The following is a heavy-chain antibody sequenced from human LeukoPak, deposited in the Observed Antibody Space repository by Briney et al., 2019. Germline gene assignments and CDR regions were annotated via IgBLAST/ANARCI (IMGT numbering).Heavy chain of an antibody. Sequence: GRSLRLSCAASGFTFSSYGMHWVRQAPGKGLEWVAVIWYDGSNKYYADSVKGRFTISRDNSKKSLYLQMNSLRAEDTAVYYCTRRGDWGQGTLVTVSS. V-gene: IGHV3-33*01. CDR3: TRRGD. J-gene: IGHJ4*02. CDR2: IWYDGSNK. D-gene: IGHD3-16*01. CDR1: GFTFSSYG.